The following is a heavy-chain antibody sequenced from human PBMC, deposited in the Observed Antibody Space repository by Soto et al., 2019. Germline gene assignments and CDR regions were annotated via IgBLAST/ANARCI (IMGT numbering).Heavy chain of an antibody. J-gene: IGHJ3*02. CDR1: GFTFSNAW. CDR2: IKSKTDGGTT. D-gene: IGHD4-17*01. V-gene: IGHV3-15*01. CDR3: TTGGPPPYGDDAFDI. Sequence: EVQLVESGGGLVKPGGSLRLSCAASGFTFSNAWMSWVRQAPGKGLEWVGRIKSKTDGGTTDYAAPVKGRFTISRDDSKNTLYLQRNSLKTEDTAGYYCTTGGPPPYGDDAFDIWGQGTMVTVSS.